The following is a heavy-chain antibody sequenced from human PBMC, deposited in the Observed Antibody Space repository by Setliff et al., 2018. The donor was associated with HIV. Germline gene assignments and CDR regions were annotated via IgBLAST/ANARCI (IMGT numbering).Heavy chain of an antibody. V-gene: IGHV3-23*01. CDR1: GFTFSNYV. Sequence: GGSLRLSCAASGFTFSNYVINWVRQAPGKGLEWISGISGSGVNSYYADSVKGRFTISRDNSKNTVYLQMNSLRAEDTAVYYCLMVCDVVRCSIPSLNYRGQGTLVTVSS. CDR3: LMVCDVVRCSIPSLNY. J-gene: IGHJ4*02. D-gene: IGHD2-8*01. CDR2: ISGSGVNS.